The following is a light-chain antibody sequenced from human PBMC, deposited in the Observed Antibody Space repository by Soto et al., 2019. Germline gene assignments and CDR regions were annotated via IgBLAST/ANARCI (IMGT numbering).Light chain of an antibody. CDR1: QSVSSN. CDR2: AAS. V-gene: IGKV3-20*01. J-gene: IGKJ1*01. CDR3: QQYGSSPRT. Sequence: EIVLTQSPSTLSLSPGEKATISCRSSQSVSSNLARYQQKPGQAPRLLIYAASSRATGIPDRFSASGSGTDFTLTNSRLEPEDFAVYYCQQYGSSPRTFGQGTKVDIK.